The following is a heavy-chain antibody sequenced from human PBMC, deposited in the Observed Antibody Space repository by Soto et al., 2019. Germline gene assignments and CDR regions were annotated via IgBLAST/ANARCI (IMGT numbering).Heavy chain of an antibody. CDR2: ISHSGST. Sequence: QVQLQESGPGLVKPSGALSLTCAISGGSITSSEWWSWVRQPPGKGLEWVGEISHSGSTNYNPSLKSRVTISVDKSRNQFSLNLNSVTAADTAVYYCASRTGTVPYWGQGTVVTVSS. D-gene: IGHD1-7*01. CDR1: GGSITSSEW. V-gene: IGHV4-4*02. J-gene: IGHJ4*02. CDR3: ASRTGTVPY.